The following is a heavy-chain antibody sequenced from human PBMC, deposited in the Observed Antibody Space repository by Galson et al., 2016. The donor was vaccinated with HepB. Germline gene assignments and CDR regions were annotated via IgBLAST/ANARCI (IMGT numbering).Heavy chain of an antibody. CDR1: GYSFTSYW. D-gene: IGHD3-22*01. CDR3: ARRNYNDNSAAIDH. CDR2: IYPGDSST. J-gene: IGHJ4*02. Sequence: QSGAEVKKPGESLKISCAGSGYSFTSYWIGWVRQMPGKGLAWMGIIYPGDSSTRYSPSFLGQVTISADKSSSTAYLQWSSLKASDTAIYYCARRNYNDNSAAIDHWGQGTLVTVSS. V-gene: IGHV5-51*01.